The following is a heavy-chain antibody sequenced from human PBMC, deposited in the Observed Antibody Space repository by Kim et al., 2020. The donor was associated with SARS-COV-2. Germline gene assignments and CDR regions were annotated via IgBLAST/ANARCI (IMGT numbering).Heavy chain of an antibody. CDR3: ASQEDRYCSSTSCYEYYYYGMDV. J-gene: IGHJ6*02. V-gene: IGHV3-48*04. Sequence: GGSLRLSCAASGFTFSSYSMNWVRQAPGKGLEWVSYISSSSSTIYYADSVKGRFTISRDNAKISLYLQMNSLRAEDTAVYYCASQEDRYCSSTSCYEYYYYGMDVWGQGTTVTVSS. CDR1: GFTFSSYS. CDR2: ISSSSSTI. D-gene: IGHD2-2*01.